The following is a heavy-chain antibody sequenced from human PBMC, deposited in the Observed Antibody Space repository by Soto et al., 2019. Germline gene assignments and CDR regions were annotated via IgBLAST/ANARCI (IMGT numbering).Heavy chain of an antibody. D-gene: IGHD6-13*01. J-gene: IGHJ4*02. CDR1: GFTFTSSA. V-gene: IGHV1-58*01. CDR3: AAGRGIAAAPSVY. Sequence: SVKVYCNASGFTFTSSAVQWVRQARGQRLEWIGWIVVGSGNTNYAQKFQERVTITRDMSTSTAYMELSSLRSEDTAVYYCAAGRGIAAAPSVYWGQGTHVTVSS. CDR2: IVVGSGNT.